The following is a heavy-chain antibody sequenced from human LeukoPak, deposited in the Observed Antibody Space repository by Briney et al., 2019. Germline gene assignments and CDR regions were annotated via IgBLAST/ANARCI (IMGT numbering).Heavy chain of an antibody. D-gene: IGHD4-17*01. CDR2: INHCGST. CDR3: ASFYGASAFDI. V-gene: IGHV4-34*01. Sequence: SETLSLTCAVYGGSFSGYYWSWIRQPPGKGLEWIGEINHCGSTNYNPSLKSRVTISVDTSKNQFSLKLSSVTAADTAVYYCASFYGASAFDIWGQGQWSPSLQ. CDR1: GGSFSGYY. J-gene: IGHJ3*02.